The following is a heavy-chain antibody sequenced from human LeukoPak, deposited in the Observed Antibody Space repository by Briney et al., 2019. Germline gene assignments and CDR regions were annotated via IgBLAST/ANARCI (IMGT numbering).Heavy chain of an antibody. CDR2: IKSNADGGTT. J-gene: IGHJ4*02. D-gene: IGHD3-22*01. V-gene: IGHV3-15*01. Sequence: GGSLSLSCAASGLTFSNAWMSWVRQAPGKGLEWVGRIKSNADGGTTDYAAPVKGRFTISRDDSKNTLYLQMNSLKTEDTAVYYCTTDSGRLVVTWGQGTLVTVSS. CDR1: GLTFSNAW. CDR3: TTDSGRLVVT.